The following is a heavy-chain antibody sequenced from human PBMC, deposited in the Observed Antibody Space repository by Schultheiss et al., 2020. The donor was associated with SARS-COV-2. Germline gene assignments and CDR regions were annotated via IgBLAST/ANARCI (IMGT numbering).Heavy chain of an antibody. CDR3: ARDRCSSTSCYTHAFDI. CDR2: VNSDGSST. D-gene: IGHD2-2*02. V-gene: IGHV3-74*01. CDR1: GFTFSSYW. Sequence: GESLKISCAASGFTFSSYWMHWVRQAPGKGLVWVSRVNSDGSSTSYADSVKGRFTISRDNAKNTLYLQMNSLRAGDTAVYYCARDRCSSTSCYTHAFDIWGQGTMVTVSS. J-gene: IGHJ3*02.